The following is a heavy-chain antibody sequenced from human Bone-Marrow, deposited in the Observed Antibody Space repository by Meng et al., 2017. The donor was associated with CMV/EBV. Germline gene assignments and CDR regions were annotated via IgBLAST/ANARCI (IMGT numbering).Heavy chain of an antibody. V-gene: IGHV3-30*04. J-gene: IGHJ4*02. CDR2: ISYDGGTK. CDR3: AKNGPQILEWFRDYFDY. D-gene: IGHD3-3*01. CDR1: GITFDTFA. Sequence: GGSLRLSCAVSGITFDTFAMYWARQAPGKGLECVAVISYDGGTKYYADSVKGRFTISRDNRKNTLYLQMNSLRAEDTAMYYCAKNGPQILEWFRDYFDYWGQGTLVTVSS.